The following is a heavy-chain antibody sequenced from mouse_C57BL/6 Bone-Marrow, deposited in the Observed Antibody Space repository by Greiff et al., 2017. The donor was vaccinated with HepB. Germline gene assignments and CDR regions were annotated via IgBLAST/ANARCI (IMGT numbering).Heavy chain of an antibody. J-gene: IGHJ2*01. Sequence: QVQLQQPGAELVRPGSSVQLSCTASGYTFTSYWMAWVPQMPGQGLEWIVNIYPSDSETHYNQKFTYKATLTVDKSSSTAYMQLSSLTSEDSAVYYCARGGTMVRGYFDYWGQGTTLTVSS. CDR2: IYPSDSET. CDR1: GYTFTSYW. D-gene: IGHD2-1*01. V-gene: IGHV1-61*01. CDR3: ARGGTMVRGYFDY.